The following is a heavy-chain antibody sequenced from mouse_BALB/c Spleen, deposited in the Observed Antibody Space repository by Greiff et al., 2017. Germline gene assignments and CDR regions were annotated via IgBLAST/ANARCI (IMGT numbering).Heavy chain of an antibody. CDR1: GYSFTSYY. CDR3: ARWADGAY. D-gene: IGHD6-1*01. CDR2: IDPFNGGT. J-gene: IGHJ3*01. Sequence: EVKLQESGPELMKPGASVKISCKASGYSFTSYYMHWVKQSHGKSLEWIGYIDPFNGGTSYNQIFKGKATLTVDKSSSTAYMHLSSLTSEDSAVYYCARWADGAYWGQGTLVTVSA. V-gene: IGHV1S135*01.